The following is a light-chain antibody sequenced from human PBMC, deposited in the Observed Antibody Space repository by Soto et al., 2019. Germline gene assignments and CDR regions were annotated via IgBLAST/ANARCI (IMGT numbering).Light chain of an antibody. J-gene: IGLJ2*01. V-gene: IGLV2-14*01. CDR1: SSDVGGYNY. Sequence: QSALTQPASVSGSPGQSITISCSGTSSDVGGYNYVSWYQQHPGKAPKLLIYEVSSRPSGVSNRFSCAKSGNTASLTISGLQAEDEADYYCSSYTSSSTLVFGRGTKLTVL. CDR3: SSYTSSSTLV. CDR2: EVS.